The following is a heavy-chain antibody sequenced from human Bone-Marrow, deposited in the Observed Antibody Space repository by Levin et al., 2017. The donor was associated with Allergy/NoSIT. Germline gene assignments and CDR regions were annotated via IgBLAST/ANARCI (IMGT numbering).Heavy chain of an antibody. J-gene: IGHJ5*02. Sequence: LSLTCAASGFTFSNSWMSWVRQAPGKGLEWVANIKDDGSEKYYVDSVKGRFTISRDNAKNSLFVQMNSLRVEDTAVYYCARDQFRRATIGARWFDPWGQGTLVTVSS. CDR3: ARDQFRRATIGARWFDP. CDR1: GFTFSNSW. D-gene: IGHD5-24*01. V-gene: IGHV3-7*01. CDR2: IKDDGSEK.